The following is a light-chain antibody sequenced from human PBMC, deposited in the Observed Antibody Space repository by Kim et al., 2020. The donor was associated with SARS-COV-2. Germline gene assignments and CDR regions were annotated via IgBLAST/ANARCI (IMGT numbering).Light chain of an antibody. Sequence: GKTVRSTCRGDSLRSNYASWYQQKPGQAPVLVMYDKNNRPSGIPDRFSGSSSGNTASLTITGAQAADEAYYYCNSRDRDSTGNLYVFAPGTKVTVL. V-gene: IGLV3-19*01. CDR1: SLRSNY. CDR3: NSRDRDSTGNLYV. J-gene: IGLJ1*01. CDR2: DKN.